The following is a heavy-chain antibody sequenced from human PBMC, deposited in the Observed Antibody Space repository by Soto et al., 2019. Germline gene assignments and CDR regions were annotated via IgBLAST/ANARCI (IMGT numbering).Heavy chain of an antibody. CDR3: ARVDYDCSGYYYAHDMDV. CDR2: MNPNSGNT. J-gene: IGHJ6*02. V-gene: IGHV1-8*01. Sequence: ASVKVSCKASGYTFTSYEINWVRQATGQGLEWMGWMNPNSGNTGYAQKFQGRVTRTRNTSISTAYMELSSLRSEDTAVYYCARVDYDCSGYYYAHDMDVSGPGTTVTVS. D-gene: IGHD3-22*01. CDR1: GYTFTSYE.